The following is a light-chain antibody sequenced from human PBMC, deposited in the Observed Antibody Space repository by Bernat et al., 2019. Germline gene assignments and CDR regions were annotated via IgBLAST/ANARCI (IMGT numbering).Light chain of an antibody. V-gene: IGKV2-28*01. CDR1: QSLLQSNGYNY. CDR2: LRS. Sequence: DIVMTQSPLSLPVTPGEPASIACRSSQSLLQSNGYNYLHWYLQKPGQSPQLLIYLRSIRASGVPDRFSGSGSGTDFTLKISRVEAEDVGLYYCMQALQTPITLGQGTRLDI. CDR3: MQALQTPIT. J-gene: IGKJ5*01.